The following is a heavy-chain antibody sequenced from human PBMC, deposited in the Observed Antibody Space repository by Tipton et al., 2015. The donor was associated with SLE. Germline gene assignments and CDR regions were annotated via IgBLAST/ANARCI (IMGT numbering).Heavy chain of an antibody. CDR1: GGSISSGSYY. D-gene: IGHD1-14*01. Sequence: TLSLTCTVSGGSISSGSYYWSWIRQPAGKGLEWIGRIYTSGSTNYNPSLKSRVTISVDTSKNQFSLKLSSVTAADTAVYYCASITRDGADDYWGQGTLVTVSS. CDR3: ASITRDGADDY. V-gene: IGHV4-61*02. J-gene: IGHJ4*02. CDR2: IYTSGST.